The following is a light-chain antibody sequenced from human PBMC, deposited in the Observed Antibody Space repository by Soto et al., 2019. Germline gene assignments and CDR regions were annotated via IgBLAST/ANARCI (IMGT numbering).Light chain of an antibody. V-gene: IGKV3-15*01. CDR3: QQYNNWPYT. J-gene: IGKJ2*01. CDR2: RAS. CDR1: QHVSSN. Sequence: EIVMTQSPATLSVSPGGSATLSCSASQHVSSNFAWYRQKPGQAPTMLIYRASTRATGIPARFSGSGSGTEFTLNISSLQSEDFAVYYCQQYNNWPYTFGQGTKLEIK.